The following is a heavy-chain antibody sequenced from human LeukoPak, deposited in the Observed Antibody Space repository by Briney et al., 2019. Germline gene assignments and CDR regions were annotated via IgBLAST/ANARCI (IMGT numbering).Heavy chain of an antibody. CDR2: IIPIFGTT. Sequence: GASVKVSCKASGGTVRRFGISWVRQAPGQGLEWMGGIIPIFGTTSYVQKFQGRVTINADESTSTAHMELRSLRSDDTAVYYCAREGSGYDSVHGLQLTNYYYYYMDVWGKGTTVTVSS. J-gene: IGHJ6*03. CDR3: AREGSGYDSVHGLQLTNYYYYYMDV. D-gene: IGHD5-12*01. V-gene: IGHV1-69*13. CDR1: GGTVRRFG.